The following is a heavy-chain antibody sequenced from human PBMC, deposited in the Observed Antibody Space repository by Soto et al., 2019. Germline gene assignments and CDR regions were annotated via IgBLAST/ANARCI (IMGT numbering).Heavy chain of an antibody. Sequence: GGSLKISRQGSGYSLSTYWIAWRRQKPGKGLEWMGMIYTGDSDIIYSPSAQGQVTISADKSASTAYLQWSSRKAADTARYYCARPRVGDMSYFDYWGQGTLVTVSS. CDR3: ARPRVGDMSYFDY. V-gene: IGHV5-51*01. J-gene: IGHJ4*02. CDR2: IYTGDSDI. CDR1: GYSLSTYW. D-gene: IGHD1-26*01.